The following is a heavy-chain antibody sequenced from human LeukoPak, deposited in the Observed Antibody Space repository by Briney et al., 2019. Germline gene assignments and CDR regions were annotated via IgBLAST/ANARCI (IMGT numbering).Heavy chain of an antibody. CDR3: AIDVQDDLDY. D-gene: IGHD1-1*01. CDR2: IDRAGSTDT. J-gene: IGHJ4*02. Sequence: GGSLRLSCAASGYAFATYVMKWVRQAPGKGLEWISTIDRAGSTDTHYADSVKGRFTVARDNSKNILYLQMNSLRVGDAAVYYCAIDVQDDLDYWGQGTLVIVSS. V-gene: IGHV3-23*03. CDR1: GYAFATYV.